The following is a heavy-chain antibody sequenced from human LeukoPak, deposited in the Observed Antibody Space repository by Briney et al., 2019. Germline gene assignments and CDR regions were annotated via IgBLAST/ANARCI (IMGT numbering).Heavy chain of an antibody. CDR2: IYPGDSDT. J-gene: IGHJ4*02. Sequence: ASVKVSCKGSGYSFTSYWIGWVRQMPGKGLAWMGIIYPGDSDTRYSPSFQGQVTISADKSISTAYLQWSSLKASDTAMYYCARRIDYGDYYYFDYWGQGTLVTVSS. CDR1: GYSFTSYW. CDR3: ARRIDYGDYYYFDY. D-gene: IGHD4-17*01. V-gene: IGHV5-51*01.